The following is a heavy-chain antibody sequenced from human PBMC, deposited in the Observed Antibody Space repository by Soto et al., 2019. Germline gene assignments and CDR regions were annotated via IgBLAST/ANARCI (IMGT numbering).Heavy chain of an antibody. CDR2: IIPIFGTA. CDR3: ARDHGRNYYDSSGLSAFGI. V-gene: IGHV1-69*01. J-gene: IGHJ3*02. CDR1: GDPFISYT. D-gene: IGHD3-22*01. Sequence: SVKVSSTASGDPFISYTISWVRQAPGQGLEWMGGIIPIFGTANYAQKFQGRVTITADESTSTAYMELSSLRSEDTAVYYCARDHGRNYYDSSGLSAFGIWGQGTMVTVSS.